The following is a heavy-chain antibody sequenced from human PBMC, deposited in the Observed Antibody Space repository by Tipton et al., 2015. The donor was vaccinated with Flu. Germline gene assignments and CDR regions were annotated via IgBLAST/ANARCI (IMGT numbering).Heavy chain of an antibody. V-gene: IGHV3-11*04. Sequence: SLRLSCAASGFTLSGYYMSWIRQAPGKGLEWVSYISGGGSIMYYADSVKGRFTISRDNSKNALYLLINSLRVEDTAVYYCAKDGWDTSGWYPFDYWGQGTLVTVFS. CDR1: GFTLSGYY. J-gene: IGHJ4*02. D-gene: IGHD6-19*01. CDR2: ISGGGSIM. CDR3: AKDGWDTSGWYPFDY.